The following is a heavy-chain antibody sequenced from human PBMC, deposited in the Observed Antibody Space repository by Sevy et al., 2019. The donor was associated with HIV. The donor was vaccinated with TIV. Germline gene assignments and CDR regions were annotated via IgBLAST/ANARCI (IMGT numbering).Heavy chain of an antibody. CDR2: IYSGVTT. V-gene: IGHV3-53*01. CDR1: GFTVGSNY. CDR3: ARVSVYYYDSSGYYTTGNAFDI. Sequence: GGSLRLSCAASGFTVGSNYMSWVRQAPGKGLEWVSIIYSGVTTSYADSVKGRFTISRDNSKNTRYLQMNSLRAEDTDVYYCARVSVYYYDSSGYYTTGNAFDIWGQGTMVTVSS. D-gene: IGHD3-22*01. J-gene: IGHJ3*02.